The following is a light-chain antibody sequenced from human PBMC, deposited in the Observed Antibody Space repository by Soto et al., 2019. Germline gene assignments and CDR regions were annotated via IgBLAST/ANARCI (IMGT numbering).Light chain of an antibody. J-gene: IGKJ2*01. CDR2: GAS. CDR3: QQYGSSPVA. Sequence: EIVLTQSPGTLSLSPGERATLSCRASQSVSSSYLAWYQQKPGQAPRLLIYGASSRATGIPDRFSGSGSGTDFTLTISRLESEDFAVYYCQQYGSSPVAFGQGTKLEIK. CDR1: QSVSSSY. V-gene: IGKV3-20*01.